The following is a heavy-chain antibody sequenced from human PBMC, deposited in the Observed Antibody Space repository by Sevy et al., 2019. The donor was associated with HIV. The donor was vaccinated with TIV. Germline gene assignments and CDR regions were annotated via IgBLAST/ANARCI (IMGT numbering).Heavy chain of an antibody. CDR3: ASRTLKGIVVVPAAIRGDYYYYYGMDV. D-gene: IGHD2-2*01. Sequence: ASVKVSCKASGGTFSSYAISWVRQAPGQGLEWMGGIIPIFGTANYAQKFQGRVTITADESTSTAYMELSSLRSEDTAVYSCASRTLKGIVVVPAAIRGDYYYYYGMDVWGQGTTVTVSS. J-gene: IGHJ6*02. V-gene: IGHV1-69*13. CDR1: GGTFSSYA. CDR2: IIPIFGTA.